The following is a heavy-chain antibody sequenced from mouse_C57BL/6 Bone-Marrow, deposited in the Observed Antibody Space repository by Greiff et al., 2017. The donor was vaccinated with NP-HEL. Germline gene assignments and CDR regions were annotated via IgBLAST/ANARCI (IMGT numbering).Heavy chain of an antibody. D-gene: IGHD1-1*01. CDR3: ARGNHYYGSPLFDY. J-gene: IGHJ2*01. CDR2: ISDGGSYT. CDR1: GFTFSSYA. Sequence: DVKLVESGGGLVKPGGSLKLSCAASGFTFSSYAMSWVRQTPEKRLEWVATISDGGSYTYYPDNVKGRFTISRDNAKNNLYLQMSHLKSEDTAMYYCARGNHYYGSPLFDYWGQGTTLTVSS. V-gene: IGHV5-4*03.